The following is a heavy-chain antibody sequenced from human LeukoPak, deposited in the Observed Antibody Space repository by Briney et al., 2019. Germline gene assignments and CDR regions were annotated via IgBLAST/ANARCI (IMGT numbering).Heavy chain of an antibody. CDR2: IYYSGST. Sequence: KPSETLSLTCTVSGDSISNYYWSWIRQPPGRGLEWIGYIYYSGSTNYNPSLKSRVTISVDTSKNQFSLKLSSVTAADTAVYYCARRSSIMGSYLYYFDYWGQGTLVTVSS. CDR1: GDSISNYY. D-gene: IGHD1-26*01. V-gene: IGHV4-59*01. CDR3: ARRSSIMGSYLYYFDY. J-gene: IGHJ4*02.